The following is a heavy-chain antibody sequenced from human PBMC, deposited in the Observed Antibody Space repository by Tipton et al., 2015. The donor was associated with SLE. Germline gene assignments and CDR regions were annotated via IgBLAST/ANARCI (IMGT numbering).Heavy chain of an antibody. CDR3: AREYVAAGIDY. CDR1: GGSFSGYY. CDR2: INHSGST. V-gene: IGHV4-34*01. J-gene: IGHJ4*02. D-gene: IGHD2-21*01. Sequence: TLSLTCAVYGGSFSGYYLSWIRQPPGKGLEWIGEINHSGSTNYNPSLKSRFTISLDTSRNQFPLKLSSVTAADTAVYYCAREYVAAGIDYWGQGTLVTVSS.